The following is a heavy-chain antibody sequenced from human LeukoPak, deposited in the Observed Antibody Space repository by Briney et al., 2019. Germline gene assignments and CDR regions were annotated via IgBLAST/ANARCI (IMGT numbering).Heavy chain of an antibody. J-gene: IGHJ4*02. Sequence: ASVKVASKASGYTFTSYYMHWVRQAPGQGLERMGIINPSGGSTSYAQKFQGRVTMTRDTSTSTVYMELSSLRSEDTAVYYCARGSTVYAHDYWGQGTLVTVSS. D-gene: IGHD2-8*01. CDR3: ARGSTVYAHDY. CDR1: GYTFTSYY. CDR2: INPSGGST. V-gene: IGHV1-46*01.